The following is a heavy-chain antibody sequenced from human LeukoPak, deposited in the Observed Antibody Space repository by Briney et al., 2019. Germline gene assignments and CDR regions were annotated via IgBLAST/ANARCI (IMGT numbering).Heavy chain of an antibody. V-gene: IGHV3-23*01. Sequence: GGSLRLSCAASGFTFSSYARTWVRQAPGKGLEWVSVISGSGGSTYYADSVKGRFTISRDNSKNTVYLQMNSLRVEDTAVYYCVKRQCSGGSCYFIDYWGQGTLVTVSS. CDR3: VKRQCSGGSCYFIDY. CDR2: ISGSGGST. J-gene: IGHJ4*02. D-gene: IGHD2-15*01. CDR1: GFTFSSYA.